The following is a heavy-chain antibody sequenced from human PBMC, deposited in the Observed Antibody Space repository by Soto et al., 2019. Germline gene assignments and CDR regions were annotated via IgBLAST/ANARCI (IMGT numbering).Heavy chain of an antibody. V-gene: IGHV3-7*01. CDR3: AKWGGGGSDY. Sequence: PGGSLRLSCVASGFSFGDYWMSWVRQAPGKGLEWVANIKVDGSEQYYVDSVKGRFTVSRDNAKNSVYLQMNSLRVEDTAVYYCAKWGGGGSDYWGQGTLVTVSS. CDR1: GFSFGDYW. D-gene: IGHD1-26*01. CDR2: IKVDGSEQ. J-gene: IGHJ4*02.